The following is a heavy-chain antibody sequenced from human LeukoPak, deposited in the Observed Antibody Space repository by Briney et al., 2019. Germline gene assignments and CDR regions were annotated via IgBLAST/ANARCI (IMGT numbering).Heavy chain of an antibody. J-gene: IGHJ4*02. CDR3: ARDDYYDSSGYYDDY. V-gene: IGHV3-30-3*01. Sequence: GGSLRLSCAASGFTFSSYAMHWVRQAPGKGLEWVAVISYDGSNKYYADSVKGRFTISRDSSKNTLYLQMNSLRAEDTAVYYCARDDYYDSSGYYDDYWGQGTLVTVSS. CDR2: ISYDGSNK. CDR1: GFTFSSYA. D-gene: IGHD3-22*01.